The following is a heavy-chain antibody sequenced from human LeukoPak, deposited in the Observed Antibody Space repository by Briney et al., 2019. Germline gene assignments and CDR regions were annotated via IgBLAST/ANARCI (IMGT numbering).Heavy chain of an antibody. Sequence: SETLSLTCTVSGGSISSSSYYWGWIRQPPGKGLEWIGTIYYSGSTYYNPSLKSRVTISVDTSKNRFSLKLSSVTAADTAVYYCARALVVNTALAPFDYWGQGTLVTVSS. J-gene: IGHJ4*02. CDR1: GGSISSSSYY. V-gene: IGHV4-39*07. CDR3: ARALVVNTALAPFDY. CDR2: IYYSGST. D-gene: IGHD5-18*01.